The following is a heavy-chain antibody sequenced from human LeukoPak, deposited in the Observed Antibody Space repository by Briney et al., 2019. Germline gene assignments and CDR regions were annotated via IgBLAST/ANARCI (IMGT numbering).Heavy chain of an antibody. CDR3: ARTGVAVLSFDY. Sequence: ASVKVSCKASGGTFSSYAISWVRQAPGQGLEWMGGIIPIFGTANYAQKFQGRVTITADESTSTAYMELSSLRSEDTAVYYCARTGVAVLSFDYWGQGTLVTVSS. CDR2: IIPIFGTA. J-gene: IGHJ4*02. D-gene: IGHD6-19*01. CDR1: GGTFSSYA. V-gene: IGHV1-69*01.